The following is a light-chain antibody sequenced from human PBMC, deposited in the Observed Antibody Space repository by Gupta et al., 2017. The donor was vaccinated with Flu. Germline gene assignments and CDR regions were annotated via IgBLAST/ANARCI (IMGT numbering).Light chain of an antibody. Sequence: QSALTQPASVSGSPGQSITISCTETSSDIGAYEYVSWYQHHPGRAPKLMIYEVNNRPSGVSNRFSGSKSDNTASLTISGLQVEDEADYYCSSYRSSSTRVVFGTGTKVTV. CDR2: EVN. J-gene: IGLJ1*01. CDR3: SSYRSSSTRVV. CDR1: SSDIGAYEY. V-gene: IGLV2-14*01.